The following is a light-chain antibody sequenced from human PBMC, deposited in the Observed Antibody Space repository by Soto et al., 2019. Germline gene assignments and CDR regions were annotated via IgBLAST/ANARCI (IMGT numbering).Light chain of an antibody. Sequence: VMTQSPATLSVSPGERATLSCRASLSISNNLAWYQQKPGQAPMLLIYSASTRATAIPARFSGSASGTEFTLTISSLQSEDFAVYYCQQYNEWPLTFGVGTKVDTK. CDR1: LSISNN. CDR2: SAS. CDR3: QQYNEWPLT. J-gene: IGKJ4*01. V-gene: IGKV3-15*01.